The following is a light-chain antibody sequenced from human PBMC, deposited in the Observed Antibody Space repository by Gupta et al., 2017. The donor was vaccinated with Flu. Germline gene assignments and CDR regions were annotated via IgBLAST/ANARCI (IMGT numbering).Light chain of an antibody. CDR3: QQYGIARVV. CDR2: GAS. J-gene: IGKJ4*01. Sequence: GESATLSCRASQTFSSYSAWYQQKPGQAPRLLIYGASSRATGIPDRFSGSGSGTDFTLTISRVEPEDSALYYCQQYGIARVVFGGGTKVEI. CDR1: QTFSSY. V-gene: IGKV3-20*01.